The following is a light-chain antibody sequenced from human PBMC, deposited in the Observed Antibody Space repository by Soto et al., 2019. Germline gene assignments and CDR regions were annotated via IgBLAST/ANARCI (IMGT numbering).Light chain of an antibody. CDR1: SSDVGGYNY. J-gene: IGLJ1*01. Sequence: QSALTQPPSASGSPGQSVTISCTETSSDVGGYNYVSWYQQHPGKAPKLIIYEVSKRPSGVPDRFSGSKSGNTASLTVSGLQAEDEADYYCSSYVGSNNLYVFGTGTKLTVL. CDR2: EVS. V-gene: IGLV2-8*01. CDR3: SSYVGSNNLYV.